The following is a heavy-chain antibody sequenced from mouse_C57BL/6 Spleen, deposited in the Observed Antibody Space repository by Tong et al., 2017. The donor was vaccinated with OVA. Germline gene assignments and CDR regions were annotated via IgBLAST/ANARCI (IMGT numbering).Heavy chain of an antibody. CDR3: ANPSSYYFDY. CDR1: GYAFTNYL. J-gene: IGHJ2*01. CDR2: INPGSGGT. Sequence: VQLQQSGAELVRPGTSVKVSCKASGYAFTNYLIEWVKQRPGQGLEWIGVINPGSGGTNYNEKFKGKATLTADKSSSTAYMQLSSLTSDDSAVYFCANPSSYYFDYWGQGTTLTVSS. V-gene: IGHV1-54*01.